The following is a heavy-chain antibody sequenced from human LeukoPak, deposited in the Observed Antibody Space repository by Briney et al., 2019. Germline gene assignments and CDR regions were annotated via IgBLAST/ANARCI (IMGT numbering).Heavy chain of an antibody. V-gene: IGHV3-43*02. CDR3: AKDFYYYDSSGYFFDY. Sequence: GGSLRLSCAASGFAFDDYALHWVRQAPGKGLEWVSLISGDGGSTYYADSVKGRFTVSRDNSKNSLYLQMNSLRTEDTALYYCAKDFYYYDSSGYFFDYWGQGTLVTVSS. D-gene: IGHD3-22*01. J-gene: IGHJ4*02. CDR2: ISGDGGST. CDR1: GFAFDDYA.